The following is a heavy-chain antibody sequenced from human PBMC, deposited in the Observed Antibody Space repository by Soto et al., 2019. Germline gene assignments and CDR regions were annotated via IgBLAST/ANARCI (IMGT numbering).Heavy chain of an antibody. Sequence: PSQTLSLTCVISGDSVSSKSAAWDWIGQSPSRGFEWLGRTRYTSQWYSEYAVSVRSRITINPDTAKNHFSLQLTSVTPEDAAVYYCVRVDWNDAGSWGQGTLVTVSS. CDR2: TRYTSQWYS. D-gene: IGHD1-1*01. J-gene: IGHJ5*02. CDR1: GDSVSSKSAA. CDR3: VRVDWNDAGS. V-gene: IGHV6-1*01.